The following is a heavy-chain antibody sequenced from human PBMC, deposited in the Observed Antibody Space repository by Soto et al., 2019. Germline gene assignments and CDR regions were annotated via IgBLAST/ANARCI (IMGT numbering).Heavy chain of an antibody. J-gene: IGHJ4*02. D-gene: IGHD2-21*01. CDR3: ALRREGSRDCYNAWGY. CDR1: GGTFSSYA. V-gene: IGHV1-69*06. CDR2: IIPIFGTA. Sequence: QVQLVQSGAEVKKPGSSLKVSCKASGGTFSSYAISWVRQAPGQGLEWMGGIIPIFGTANYAQKFQGRVTITADKSTSTAYMELSSLRSEDTAVYYCALRREGSRDCYNAWGYWCQGTLVTVSS.